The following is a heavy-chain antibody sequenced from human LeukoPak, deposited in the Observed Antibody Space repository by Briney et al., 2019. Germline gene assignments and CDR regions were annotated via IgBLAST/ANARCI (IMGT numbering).Heavy chain of an antibody. D-gene: IGHD5-18*01. V-gene: IGHV3-73*01. CDR3: TSDMVTPAYYYYYVDV. Sequence: PGGSLRLSCAASGFTFSGSAMHWVRQASGKGLEWVGHIRSKANSYATASAASVKGRFTISRDDSKKTAYLQMNSLKTEDTAVYYCTSDMVTPAYYYYYVDVWGKGTTVTVSS. J-gene: IGHJ6*03. CDR1: GFTFSGSA. CDR2: IRSKANSYAT.